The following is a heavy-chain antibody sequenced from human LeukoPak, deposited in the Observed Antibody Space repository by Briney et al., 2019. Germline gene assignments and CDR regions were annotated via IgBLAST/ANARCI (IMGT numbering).Heavy chain of an antibody. CDR3: AKGGSGYYGSGSLGGMDV. CDR1: GFTFSSYG. J-gene: IGHJ6*02. Sequence: GGSLRLSCAASGFTFSSYGMHWVRQAPGKGLEWVAVIWYDGSNKYYADSVKGRFTISRDNSRNTLYLQMNSLRAEDTAVYYCAKGGSGYYGSGSLGGMDVWGQGTTVTVSS. V-gene: IGHV3-30*02. CDR2: IWYDGSNK. D-gene: IGHD3-10*01.